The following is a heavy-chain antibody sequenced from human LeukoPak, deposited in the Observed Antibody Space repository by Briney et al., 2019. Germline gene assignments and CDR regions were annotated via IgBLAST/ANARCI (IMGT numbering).Heavy chain of an antibody. V-gene: IGHV3-30*02. D-gene: IGHD6-13*01. CDR2: IRSDGGNK. CDR1: GFTFINYG. CDR3: AKDQIAADASLDY. Sequence: PGGSLRLSCGASGFTFINYGMHWVRQAPGKGLEWVAFIRSDGGNKYYADSVKGRFTISRDNSKNTLYLQMSSLRAEDTAVYYCAKDQIAADASLDYWGQGTLVTVSS. J-gene: IGHJ4*02.